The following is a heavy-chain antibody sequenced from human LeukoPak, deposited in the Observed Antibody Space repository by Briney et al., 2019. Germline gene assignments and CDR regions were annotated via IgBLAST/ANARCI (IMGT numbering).Heavy chain of an antibody. CDR1: GGSFSGYY. CDR3: ASKHQAGSRGYYYYYGMDV. CDR2: INHSGST. D-gene: IGHD6-19*01. J-gene: IGHJ6*02. Sequence: SETLSLTCAVYGGSFSGYYWSWIRQPPGKGLEWIGEINHSGSTNYNPSLKSRVTISVDTSKNQFSLKLSSVTAADTAVYYCASKHQAGSRGYYYYYGMDVWGQGTTVTVSS. V-gene: IGHV4-34*01.